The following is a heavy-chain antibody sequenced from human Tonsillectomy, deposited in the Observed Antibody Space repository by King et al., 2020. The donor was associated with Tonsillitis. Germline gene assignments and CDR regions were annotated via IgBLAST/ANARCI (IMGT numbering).Heavy chain of an antibody. CDR1: GFTFSSYA. CDR2: ISGSGGST. V-gene: IGHV3-23*04. J-gene: IGHJ4*02. CDR3: AKGGLGGSYPFDY. Sequence: DVQLVESGGGLVQPGGSLRLSCAASGFTFSSYAMSWVRQAPGKGLEWVSAISGSGGSTYYADSVKGRFTISRDNSQNTLCLQMNSLRAEDTAVYYCAKGGLGGSYPFDYWGQGTLVTVSS. D-gene: IGHD1-26*01.